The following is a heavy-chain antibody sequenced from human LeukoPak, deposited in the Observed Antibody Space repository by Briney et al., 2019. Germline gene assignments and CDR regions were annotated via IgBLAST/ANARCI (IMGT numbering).Heavy chain of an antibody. CDR3: AKVRMITMIAYDAFDI. Sequence: GGSLRLSCAASGFTFSSYGMSWVRQAPGKGLEWVSAISGSGGSTYYADSVKGRFTISRDNSKNTLYLQMNSLRAEDTAIYYCAKVRMITMIAYDAFDIWGQGSMVTVSS. CDR1: GFTFSSYG. V-gene: IGHV3-23*01. D-gene: IGHD3-22*01. J-gene: IGHJ3*02. CDR2: ISGSGGST.